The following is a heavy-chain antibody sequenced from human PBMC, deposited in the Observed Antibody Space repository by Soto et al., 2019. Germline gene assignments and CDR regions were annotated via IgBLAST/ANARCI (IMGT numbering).Heavy chain of an antibody. CDR3: ARGRGYVRVSTFQH. V-gene: IGHV4-34*01. Sequence: SETLSLTCAVYGGSFSGYYWSWIRQPPGKGLEWIGEINHSGSTNYNPSLKSRVTISVDTSKNQFSLKLSSVTAADTAVYYCARGRGYVRVSTFQHWGQGTLVTVSS. D-gene: IGHD6-13*01. CDR1: GGSFSGYY. CDR2: INHSGST. J-gene: IGHJ1*01.